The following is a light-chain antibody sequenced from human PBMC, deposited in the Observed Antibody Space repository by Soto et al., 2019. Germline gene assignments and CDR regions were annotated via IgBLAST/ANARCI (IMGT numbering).Light chain of an antibody. J-gene: IGKJ1*01. CDR2: GAS. CDR1: QSVSSDY. Sequence: SVLTQYPGTLSLSPGERATLSCRASQSVSSDYLAWYQHKPGQAPRLLIHGASSRATGIPDRFSGSGSGTDFTLTISSLQPDDFATYYCQQYNSYLFGQGTNVDIK. CDR3: QQYNSYL. V-gene: IGKV3-20*01.